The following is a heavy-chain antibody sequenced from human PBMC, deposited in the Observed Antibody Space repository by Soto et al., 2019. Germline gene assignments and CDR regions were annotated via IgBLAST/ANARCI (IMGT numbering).Heavy chain of an antibody. V-gene: IGHV5-51*01. CDR1: GYKFTSSW. J-gene: IGHJ5*02. D-gene: IGHD3-22*01. CDR2: IFPSDSDT. CDR3: ARKDKSGYFNWFDP. Sequence: PGESLKISCXTSGYKFTSSWIAWVRQMPGKGLEWMGIIFPSDSDTRYSPSFQGQVTISADRSTSTVFLQWASLKASDTAVYFCARKDKSGYFNWFDPWGQGTLVTVS.